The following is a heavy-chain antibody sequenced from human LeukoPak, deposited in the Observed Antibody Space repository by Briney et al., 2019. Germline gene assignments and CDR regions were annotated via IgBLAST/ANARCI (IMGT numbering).Heavy chain of an antibody. CDR3: ARLGTNRSMIVVIPGWFDP. CDR2: IYYSGST. D-gene: IGHD3-22*01. Sequence: SETLSLTCTVSGGSISSYYWSWIRQPPGKGLEWIGYIYYSGSTNYNPSLKSRVTISVDTSKNQFSLKLSSVTAADTAVYYCARLGTNRSMIVVIPGWFDPWGQGTLVTVSS. J-gene: IGHJ5*02. V-gene: IGHV4-59*01. CDR1: GGSISSYY.